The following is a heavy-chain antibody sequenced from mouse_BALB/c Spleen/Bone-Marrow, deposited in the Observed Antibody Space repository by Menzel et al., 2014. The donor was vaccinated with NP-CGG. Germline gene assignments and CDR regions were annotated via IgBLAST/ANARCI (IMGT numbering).Heavy chain of an antibody. V-gene: IGHV2-6-1*01. Sequence: QVQLQQSGPGLVPPSQTLSITCTISGFSLTNYGVHWVRQPPGKGLEWLVVIWSDGSTTYNSPLKSRLSISRDNSKSQVFVNRNSHQTDDTAMYYCARGYVKPPRYDMDYWGQGTSVTVSS. CDR2: IWSDGST. D-gene: IGHD2-10*02. CDR1: GFSLTNYG. J-gene: IGHJ4*01. CDR3: ARGYVKPPRYDMDY.